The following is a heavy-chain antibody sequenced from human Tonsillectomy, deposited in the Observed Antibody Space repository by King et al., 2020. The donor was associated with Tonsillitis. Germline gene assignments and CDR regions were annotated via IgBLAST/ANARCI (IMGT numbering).Heavy chain of an antibody. CDR2: INWNGGNT. CDR1: GFTFDDYG. Sequence: VQLVESGGGVVRPGGSLRLSCAASGFTFDDYGMSWVRQAPGKGLEWVSGINWNGGNTGYADSVKGRLTISRDNAKNSLYLQMNSLRAEDTALYHCARDRGSGWYSAGDAFDIWGQGTMVTVSS. CDR3: ARDRGSGWYSAGDAFDI. D-gene: IGHD6-19*01. J-gene: IGHJ3*02. V-gene: IGHV3-20*01.